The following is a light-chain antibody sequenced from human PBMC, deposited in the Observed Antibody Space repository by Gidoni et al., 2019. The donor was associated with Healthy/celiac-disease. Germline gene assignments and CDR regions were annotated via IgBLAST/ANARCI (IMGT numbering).Light chain of an antibody. CDR3: QQRSNWHT. CDR2: DAS. V-gene: IGKV3-11*01. J-gene: IGKJ3*01. Sequence: IVLTQPPATLSLSPGERATLSCRASQSVSSYLAWYQQKPGQAPRLLIYDASNRATGIPARFSGSGSGTDFTLTISSLEPEDFAVYYCQQRSNWHTFXPXTKVDIK. CDR1: QSVSSY.